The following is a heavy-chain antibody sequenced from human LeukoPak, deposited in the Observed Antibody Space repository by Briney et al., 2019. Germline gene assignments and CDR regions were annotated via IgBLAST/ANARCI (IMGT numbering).Heavy chain of an antibody. V-gene: IGHV1-2*02. CDR2: INPNTGGT. CDR3: AKDVSGSYDY. D-gene: IGHD3-10*01. CDR1: GYTFTGYY. Sequence: ASVKVSCKASGYTFTGYYVHWVRQAPGQGPEWMALINPNTGGTHYAQRFQGRVTVTRDTSISTAYLELNRLTSDDTAVYYCAKDVSGSYDYWGQGTLVTVSS. J-gene: IGHJ4*02.